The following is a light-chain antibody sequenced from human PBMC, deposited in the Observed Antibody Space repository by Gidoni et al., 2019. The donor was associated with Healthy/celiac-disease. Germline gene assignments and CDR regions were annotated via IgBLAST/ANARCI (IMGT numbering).Light chain of an antibody. Sequence: EILMTQSPATLSLSPGERATLSCRASQSVSSNLAWYQQKPGQAPRLLIYGASTRATGIPARFSGSGSGTEYTLTISSLQSEDFAVYYCQQYNNWPPYTFGQGTKVEIK. CDR1: QSVSSN. V-gene: IGKV3-15*01. CDR3: QQYNNWPPYT. J-gene: IGKJ2*01. CDR2: GAS.